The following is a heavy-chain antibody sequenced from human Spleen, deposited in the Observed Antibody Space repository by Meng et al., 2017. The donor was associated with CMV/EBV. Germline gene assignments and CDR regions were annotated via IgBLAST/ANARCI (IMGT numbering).Heavy chain of an antibody. CDR3: ARGGYDSSGPPDYFDY. CDR1: GGSFSGYY. V-gene: IGHV4-34*01. D-gene: IGHD3-22*01. Sequence: YGGSFSGYYWSWLRQPPGKGLEWIGEINHSGSTNYNPSLKSRVTISVDKFKNQFSLKLSSVTAADTAVYYCARGGYDSSGPPDYFDYWGQGTLVTVSS. J-gene: IGHJ4*02. CDR2: INHSGST.